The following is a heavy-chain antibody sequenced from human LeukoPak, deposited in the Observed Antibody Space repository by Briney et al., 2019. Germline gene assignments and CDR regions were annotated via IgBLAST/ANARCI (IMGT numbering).Heavy chain of an antibody. CDR3: ARASDPWLQLT. J-gene: IGHJ5*02. V-gene: IGHV3-7*05. CDR1: GFTFSNYW. Sequence: GGSLRLSCAASGFTFSNYWMIWVRQAPGKGLEWVGNIKQDGSEKRYADSVRGRFSISRDNAQTSLYMQMNSLRAEDTAVYYCARASDPWLQLTWGQGTLVTVSS. D-gene: IGHD5-24*01. CDR2: IKQDGSEK.